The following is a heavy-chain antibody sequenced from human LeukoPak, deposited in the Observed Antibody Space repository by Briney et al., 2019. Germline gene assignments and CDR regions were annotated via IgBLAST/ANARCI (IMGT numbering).Heavy chain of an antibody. J-gene: IGHJ6*04. CDR3: TTGAVAGPYYYGMDV. V-gene: IGHV3-15*01. CDR2: IKSKTDGGTT. Sequence: PGGSLRLSCAASGFTVSSNYMSWVRQAPGKGLEWVGRIKSKTDGGTTDYAAPVKGRFTISRDDSKNTLYLQMNSLKTEDTAVYYCTTGAVAGPYYYGMDVWGKGTTVTVSS. CDR1: GFTVSSNY. D-gene: IGHD6-19*01.